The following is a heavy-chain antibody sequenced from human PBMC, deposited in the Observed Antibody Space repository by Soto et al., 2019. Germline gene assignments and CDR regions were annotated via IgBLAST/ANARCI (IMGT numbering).Heavy chain of an antibody. Sequence: QLQLQESGPGLVKPSGTLSLTCAVSGGSISSSNWWSWVRLPPGKGLEWIGEIYHSGSTNYNPSLKSRVTISVDKSKNQFSLKLSSVTAADTAVYYCARARGYGYSSSWLDYWGQGTLVTVSS. D-gene: IGHD6-13*01. CDR1: GGSISSSNW. J-gene: IGHJ4*02. CDR3: ARARGYGYSSSWLDY. CDR2: IYHSGST. V-gene: IGHV4-4*02.